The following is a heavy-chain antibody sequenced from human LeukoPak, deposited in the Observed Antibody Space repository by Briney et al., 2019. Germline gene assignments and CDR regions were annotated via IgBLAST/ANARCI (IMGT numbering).Heavy chain of an antibody. V-gene: IGHV3-30*04. J-gene: IGHJ4*02. CDR1: GFTFSSYA. D-gene: IGHD3-16*01. CDR3: AKDYAPGGY. CDR2: ISYDGSHK. Sequence: GGSLRLSCAASGFTFSSYAMHWVRQAPGKGLDWVAVISYDGSHKYYADSVKGRFTISRDNSENTLYLQMNSLRAEDTAVYYCAKDYAPGGYWGQGTLVTVSS.